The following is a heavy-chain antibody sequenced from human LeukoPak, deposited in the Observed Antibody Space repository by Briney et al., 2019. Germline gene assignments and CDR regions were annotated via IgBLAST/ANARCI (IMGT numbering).Heavy chain of an antibody. CDR1: GFTFSSYG. Sequence: GGSLRLSCAASGFTFSSYGIHWVRQAPGKGLEWVSLISGDASYTYYADSVKGRFTISRDNSKNSLYLQMNSLRTEDTALYYCAKEGAHWYFDLWGRGTLVTVSS. V-gene: IGHV3-43*02. CDR2: ISGDASYT. J-gene: IGHJ2*01. D-gene: IGHD4/OR15-4a*01. CDR3: AKEGAHWYFDL.